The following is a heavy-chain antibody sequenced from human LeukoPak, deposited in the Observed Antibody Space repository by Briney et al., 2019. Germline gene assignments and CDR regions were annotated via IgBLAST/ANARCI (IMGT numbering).Heavy chain of an antibody. CDR3: ARDYTPGIAVAGTSGFDP. Sequence: SETLSLTCTVSGGSISSYYWSWIRQPPGKGLEWIGYIYYSGSTNYNPSLKSRVTISVDTSKNQFSLKLSSVTAADTAVYYCARDYTPGIAVAGTSGFDPWGQGTLVTFSS. CDR1: GGSISSYY. J-gene: IGHJ5*02. CDR2: IYYSGST. V-gene: IGHV4-59*01. D-gene: IGHD6-19*01.